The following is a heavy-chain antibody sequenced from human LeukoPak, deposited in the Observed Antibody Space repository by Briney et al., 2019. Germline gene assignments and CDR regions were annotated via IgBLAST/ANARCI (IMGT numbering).Heavy chain of an antibody. Sequence: GGSLRLSCAASGFTFSSYSMNWVRQAPGKGLEWVSSISSSSSYIYYADSVKGRFTISRDNAKNSLYLQMNSLRSEDTAVYYCARGPRLDFWSGYEVGAFDIWGQGTVVTVSS. J-gene: IGHJ3*02. D-gene: IGHD3-3*01. CDR2: ISSSSSYI. CDR3: ARGPRLDFWSGYEVGAFDI. CDR1: GFTFSSYS. V-gene: IGHV3-21*04.